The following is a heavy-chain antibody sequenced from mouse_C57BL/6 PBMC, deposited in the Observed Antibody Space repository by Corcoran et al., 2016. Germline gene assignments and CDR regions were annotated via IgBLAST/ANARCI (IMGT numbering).Heavy chain of an antibody. V-gene: IGHV9-3*01. CDR3: ARRLRDDGYYFDY. D-gene: IGHD2-3*01. CDR1: GYTFTTYG. Sequence: QIQLVQSGPELKKPGETVKISCKASGYTFTTYGLSWVKQAPGKGLKWMGWINTYSGVPTYADDFKGRFAFSLETSASTAYLQINNLKNEDTATYFCARRLRDDGYYFDYWGQGTTLTVSS. CDR2: INTYSGVP. J-gene: IGHJ2*01.